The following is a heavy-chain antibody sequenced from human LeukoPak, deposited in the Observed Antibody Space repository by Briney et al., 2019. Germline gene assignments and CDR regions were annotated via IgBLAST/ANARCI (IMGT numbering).Heavy chain of an antibody. CDR3: ARAVAGTWEDY. CDR2: ISGSGGST. V-gene: IGHV3-23*01. D-gene: IGHD6-19*01. Sequence: GGSLRLSCAASGFTFSSYAMSWVRQAPGKGLEWVSAISGSGGSTYYADSMKDRFTISRDNSKNTLYLQMNSLRAEDTAVYYCARAVAGTWEDYWGQGTLVTVSS. J-gene: IGHJ4*02. CDR1: GFTFSSYA.